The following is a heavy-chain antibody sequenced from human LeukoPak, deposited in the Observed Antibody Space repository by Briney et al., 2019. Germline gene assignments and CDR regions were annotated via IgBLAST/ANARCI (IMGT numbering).Heavy chain of an antibody. V-gene: IGHV6-1*01. J-gene: IGHJ4*02. CDR3: AMGNGYPFDY. CDR2: TYYRSKWYN. Sequence: SQTLSLTCAISGDSLSSNSATWNWVRQSPSRGLEWLGRTYYRSKWYNDYAVSVKGRVTINPDASKKQFSLQLNSVTPEDTAMYYCAMGNGYPFDYWGQGTLVTVSS. CDR1: GDSLSSNSAT. D-gene: IGHD3-16*01.